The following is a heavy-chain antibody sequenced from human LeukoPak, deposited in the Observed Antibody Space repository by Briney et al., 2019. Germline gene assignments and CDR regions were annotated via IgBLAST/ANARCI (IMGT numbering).Heavy chain of an antibody. V-gene: IGHV1-69*13. CDR1: GYTFTSYG. CDR3: AREPLGTGYSSGWYPYFDY. CDR2: IIPIFGTA. D-gene: IGHD6-19*01. Sequence: ASVKVSCKASGYTFTSYGISWVRQAPGQGLEWMGGIIPIFGTANYAQKFQGRVTITADESTSTAYMELSSLRSEDTAVYYCAREPLGTGYSSGWYPYFDYWGQGTLVTVSS. J-gene: IGHJ4*02.